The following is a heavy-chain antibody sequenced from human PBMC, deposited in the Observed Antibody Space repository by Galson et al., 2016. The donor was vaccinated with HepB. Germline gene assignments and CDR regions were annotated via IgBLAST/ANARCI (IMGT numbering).Heavy chain of an antibody. CDR1: GFTFSHSS. CDR2: IASNRRTI. CDR3: ARDGRRGYDMDA. V-gene: IGHV3-48*02. Sequence: ALRLCYAASGFTFSHSSMNCVRHAPGKGLEWVSYIASNRRTIYYADSARGRFTISRDNAKNSLYLQMNSLRDEDTAVYYCARDGRRGYDMDAWGQGTTVTVSS. J-gene: IGHJ6*02.